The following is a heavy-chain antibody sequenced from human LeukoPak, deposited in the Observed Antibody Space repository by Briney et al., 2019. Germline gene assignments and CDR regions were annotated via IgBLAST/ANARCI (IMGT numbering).Heavy chain of an antibody. J-gene: IGHJ4*02. V-gene: IGHV1-18*01. CDR2: ISAYNGNT. Sequence: ASVKVSCKASGGTFSSYGISWVRQAPGQGLEWMGWISAYNGNTKYAQKLQGRVTMTTDTSTSTAYMELRSLRSDDTAVYYCARLSRAGYDILTGYYLYWGQGTLVTVSS. CDR3: ARLSRAGYDILTGYYLY. CDR1: GGTFSSYG. D-gene: IGHD3-9*01.